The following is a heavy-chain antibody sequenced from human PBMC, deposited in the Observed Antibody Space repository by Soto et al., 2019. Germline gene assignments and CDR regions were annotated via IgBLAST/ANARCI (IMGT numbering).Heavy chain of an antibody. V-gene: IGHV3-23*01. CDR2: ISGSGGST. CDR3: VVVLRRRYFHL. D-gene: IGHD3-22*01. Sequence: GGSLRHSCAASGFTFSRYAMSWVRQAPGKGLEWVSAISGSGGSTYYADSVKGRFTISRDNSNNTLYLQMNSLRAEDTAVDFCVVVLRRRYFHLCGKGLLLTV. J-gene: IGHJ1*01. CDR1: GFTFSRYA.